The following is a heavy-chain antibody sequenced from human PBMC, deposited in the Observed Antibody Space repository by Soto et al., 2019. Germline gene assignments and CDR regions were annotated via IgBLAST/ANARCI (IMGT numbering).Heavy chain of an antibody. CDR2: ISHSGTV. CDR3: ARSFGWYAIDY. CDR1: GGPISSGYF. J-gene: IGHJ4*02. Sequence: QVLLQESGPGLVQPSGTLSLSCAVSGGPISSGYFWGWVRQPPGKGLEWLGDISHSGTVNYNPSLKSRVTISMDKSKSQFYLKLNSVTAADTAVYYCARSFGWYAIDYWGQGILVIVS. V-gene: IGHV4-4*02. D-gene: IGHD6-19*01.